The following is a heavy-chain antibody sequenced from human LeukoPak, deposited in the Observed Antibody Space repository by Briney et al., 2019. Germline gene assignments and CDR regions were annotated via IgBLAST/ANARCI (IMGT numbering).Heavy chain of an antibody. Sequence: PGGSLRLSCAASGFSLTTYEMNWVRQAPGKGLEWVSYISSSDNTIHYADSVKGRSTISRDNAKNSLYLEMNSLRDEDTAVYYCARVHRGYSYGRLDYWGQGTLVTVSS. CDR3: ARVHRGYSYGRLDY. CDR2: ISSSDNTI. V-gene: IGHV3-48*03. CDR1: GFSLTTYE. D-gene: IGHD5-18*01. J-gene: IGHJ4*02.